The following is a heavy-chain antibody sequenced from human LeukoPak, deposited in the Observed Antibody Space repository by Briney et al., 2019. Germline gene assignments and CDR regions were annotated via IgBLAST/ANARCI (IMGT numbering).Heavy chain of an antibody. CDR1: GFSLSTSGVG. J-gene: IGHJ5*02. CDR2: IYWDGDK. V-gene: IGHV2-5*02. CDR3: AHEGEYYDFWSGYYNARWFDP. Sequence: SGPTLLKPTQTLTLTCTFSGFSLSTSGVGVGWIRQPPGKALEWLALIYWDGDKRYSPSLKSRLTITKDTSKNQVVLTMTNMDPVDTATYYCAHEGEYYDFWSGYYNARWFDPWGQGTLVTVSS. D-gene: IGHD3-3*01.